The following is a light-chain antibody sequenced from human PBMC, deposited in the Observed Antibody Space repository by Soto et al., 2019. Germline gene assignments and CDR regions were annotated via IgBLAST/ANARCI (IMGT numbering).Light chain of an antibody. CDR2: AAS. V-gene: IGKV1-27*01. CDR1: QGISNY. Sequence: DIQMTQSPSSLSSSVGDRVTITCRASQGISNYLAWYQQKPGKVPKLLIYAASTLQSGVPSRFSGSGSGTDFTLTISRLHPEDVATYYCQKYNSAPHTFGQGTKVEIK. CDR3: QKYNSAPHT. J-gene: IGKJ1*01.